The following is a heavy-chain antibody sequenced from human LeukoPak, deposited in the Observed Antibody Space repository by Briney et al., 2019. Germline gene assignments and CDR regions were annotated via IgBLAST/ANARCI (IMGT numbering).Heavy chain of an antibody. CDR3: ARDPSSGYDY. CDR2: ISYDGSNE. D-gene: IGHD3-22*01. CDR1: GFTFSSYS. V-gene: IGHV3-30*03. J-gene: IGHJ4*02. Sequence: GGSLRLSCAASGFTFSSYSMNWVRQAPGKGLEWVAIISYDGSNEYYADSVKGRFTISRDNSKNTLYLQMNSLRAADTAVYYCARDPSSGYDYWGQGTLVTVSS.